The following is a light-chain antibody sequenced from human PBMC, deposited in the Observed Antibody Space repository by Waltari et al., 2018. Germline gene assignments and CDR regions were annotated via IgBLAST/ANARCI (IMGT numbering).Light chain of an antibody. V-gene: IGKV1-5*01. CDR1: QSISSW. Sequence: DIQMTQSPSTLSASVGDRVTITCRASQSISSWLAWYQQKPGKAPKLLIYDASTLESGVPPRFSGSGAGTNFTLTLTSLQGEDFATYFCQASYTTPYSFGQGTKVEIK. CDR2: DAS. CDR3: QASYTTPYS. J-gene: IGKJ2*03.